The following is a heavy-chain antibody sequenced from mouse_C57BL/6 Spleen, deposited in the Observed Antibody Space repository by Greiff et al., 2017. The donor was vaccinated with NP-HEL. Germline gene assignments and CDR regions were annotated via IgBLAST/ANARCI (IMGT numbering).Heavy chain of an antibody. CDR3: TNDYYGSSYADY. V-gene: IGHV14-4*01. Sequence: VQLQQSGAELVRPGASVKLSCTASGFNIKDDYMHWVKQRPEQGLEWIGWLDPENGDTEYASKFQGKATITADTSSNTAYLQLSSLTSEDTAVYYCTNDYYGSSYADYWGQGTTLTVSS. D-gene: IGHD1-1*01. J-gene: IGHJ2*01. CDR1: GFNIKDDY. CDR2: LDPENGDT.